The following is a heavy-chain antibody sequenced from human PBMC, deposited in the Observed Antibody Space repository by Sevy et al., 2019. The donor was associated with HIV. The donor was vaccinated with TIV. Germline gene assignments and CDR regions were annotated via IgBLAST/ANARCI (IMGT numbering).Heavy chain of an antibody. D-gene: IGHD2-8*02. CDR2: INWNSGSI. J-gene: IGHJ4*02. CDR3: AKGLTTGRPKGGFDS. V-gene: IGHV3-9*01. CDR1: GYIFNEYA. Sequence: GGSLRLSCTGSGYIFNEYAMFWVRQAPGKGLEWVSGINWNSGSIGYAHSVKGRFTISRDGDKKSLYLQMNSLRPEDTAFYYCAKGLTTGRPKGGFDSWGQGTLVTVSS.